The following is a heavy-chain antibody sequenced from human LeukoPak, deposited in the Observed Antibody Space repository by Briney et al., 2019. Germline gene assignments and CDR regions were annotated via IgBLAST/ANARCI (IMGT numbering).Heavy chain of an antibody. V-gene: IGHV3-23*01. CDR3: AKTSQYSSGWFDY. J-gene: IGHJ4*02. D-gene: IGHD6-19*01. Sequence: PGGSLRLSCAASGFTFSNYAMSWVRQAPGKGVEWVSTISGSGGSTYYVDSVKGRFTISRDNSRNTLDIEMNSLRPEDTAVYYCAKTSQYSSGWFDYWGQGTLVTVSS. CDR2: ISGSGGST. CDR1: GFTFSNYA.